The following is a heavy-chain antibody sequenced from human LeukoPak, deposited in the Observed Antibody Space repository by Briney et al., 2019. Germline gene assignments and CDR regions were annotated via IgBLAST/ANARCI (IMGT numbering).Heavy chain of an antibody. D-gene: IGHD3-22*01. V-gene: IGHV4-39*07. J-gene: IGHJ4*02. CDR2: IYYSGST. CDR3: ARERDFYDSSGSPSY. Sequence: SETLSLTCTVSGGSISSRSYYWGWIRQPPGKGLEWIGTIYYSGSTYYNPSLKSRVTISVDTSKNQFSLKVRSVTAADTAVYYCARERDFYDSSGSPSYWGQGTLVTVSS. CDR1: GGSISSRSYY.